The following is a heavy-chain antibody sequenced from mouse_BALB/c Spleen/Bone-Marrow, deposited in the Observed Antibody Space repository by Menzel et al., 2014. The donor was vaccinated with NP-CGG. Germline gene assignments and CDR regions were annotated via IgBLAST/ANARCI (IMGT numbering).Heavy chain of an antibody. D-gene: IGHD2-1*01. CDR2: INPDSSTI. V-gene: IGHV4-1*02. J-gene: IGHJ3*01. CDR1: GIDFSRYW. CDR3: ALSHYGNPRFTY. Sequence: DVQLVESGGGLVQPGGSLKLSCVASGIDFSRYWMSWVRQAPGKGLEWIGEINPDSSTIKYTPSLKDKFIISRDNAKKTLYLQMSKVRSEETDLYYCALSHYGNPRFTYWGQGTLVTVSA.